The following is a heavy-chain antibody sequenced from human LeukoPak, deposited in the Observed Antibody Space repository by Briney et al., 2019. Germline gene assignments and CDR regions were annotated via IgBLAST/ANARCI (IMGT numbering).Heavy chain of an antibody. CDR3: ARGVYIAAAQYGY. Sequence: PSETLSLTCAVYGGSFSGYYWSWIRQPPGKGLEWIGEINHSGSTNYNPSLKSRVTISVGTSKNQFSLKPSSVTAADTAVYYCARGVYIAAAQYGYWGQGTLVTVSS. J-gene: IGHJ4*02. D-gene: IGHD6-13*01. CDR1: GGSFSGYY. CDR2: INHSGST. V-gene: IGHV4-34*01.